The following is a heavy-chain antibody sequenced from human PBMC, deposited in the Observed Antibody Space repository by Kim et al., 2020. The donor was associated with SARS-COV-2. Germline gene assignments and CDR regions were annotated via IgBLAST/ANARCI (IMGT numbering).Heavy chain of an antibody. J-gene: IGHJ4*02. D-gene: IGHD3-3*01. V-gene: IGHV3-33*01. CDR3: ARDDCWSGYFGDY. Sequence: YADAVKGRFTISRDNSKNTLYLQMNSLRAEDTAVYYCARDDCWSGYFGDYWGQGTLVTVSS.